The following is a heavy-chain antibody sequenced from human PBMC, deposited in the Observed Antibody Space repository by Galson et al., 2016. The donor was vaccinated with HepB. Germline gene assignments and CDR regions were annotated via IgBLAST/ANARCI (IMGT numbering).Heavy chain of an antibody. Sequence: TLSLTCSVSGGSFSSDGYYWSWIRQHPGKGLEWIGYIYYNGNTYYSPSLKSRLTISVDTSKKQFSLDLSSVTAADTAVYYCARGERRYTRGSRGDYGMDVWGNGTTVTVSS. CDR2: IYYNGNT. CDR1: GGSFSSDGYY. J-gene: IGHJ6*04. V-gene: IGHV4-31*03. CDR3: ARGERRYTRGSRGDYGMDV. D-gene: IGHD6-13*01.